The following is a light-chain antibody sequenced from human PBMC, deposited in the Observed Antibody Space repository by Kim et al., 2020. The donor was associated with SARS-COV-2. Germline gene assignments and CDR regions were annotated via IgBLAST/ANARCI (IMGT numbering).Light chain of an antibody. Sequence: SPEERATLSCGAIQRISSNYLAWYQHKPGQPPRLLIHDASNRATGIPDRFSGSGSGTDFTLTISRLEPEDFAVYYCHQYIRSPYSFGQGTKLEI. J-gene: IGKJ2*03. CDR2: DAS. CDR3: HQYIRSPYS. V-gene: IGKV3-20*01. CDR1: QRISSNY.